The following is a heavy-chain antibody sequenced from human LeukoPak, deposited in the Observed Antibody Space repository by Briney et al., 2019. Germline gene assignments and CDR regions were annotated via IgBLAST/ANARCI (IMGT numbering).Heavy chain of an antibody. CDR3: ARIVRAFDI. V-gene: IGHV3-7*01. J-gene: IGHJ3*02. CDR1: GFTFSSYW. CDR2: IKQDGREK. Sequence: GGSLRLSCAASGFTFSSYWRIWVRHAPGRGGEGVANIKQDGREKYYVDSVKGRFTITRDNAKNSLYLQMNTLRAEDTAVYYCARIVRAFDIWGQGTMVTVSS. D-gene: IGHD3-16*02.